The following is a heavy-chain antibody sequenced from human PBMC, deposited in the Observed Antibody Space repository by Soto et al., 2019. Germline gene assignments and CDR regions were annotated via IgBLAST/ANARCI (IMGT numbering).Heavy chain of an antibody. Sequence: EVQLVESGGGLVQPGGSLKLSCAASGFTLSGFDIHWVRQASGEGLEWVGRNKTKVESYATELAASVKGRFTISRDDPKNTAYLEMNSLKTEDTAVYYCTRRYCSGGGCYSDFDYWGQGALVTVSS. V-gene: IGHV3-73*01. J-gene: IGHJ4*02. CDR3: TRRYCSGGGCYSDFDY. CDR2: NKTKVESYAT. CDR1: GFTLSGFD. D-gene: IGHD2-15*01.